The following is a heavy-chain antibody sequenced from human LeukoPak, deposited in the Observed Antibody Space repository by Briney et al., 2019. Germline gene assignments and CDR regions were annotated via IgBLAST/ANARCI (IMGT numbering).Heavy chain of an antibody. J-gene: IGHJ4*02. CDR3: ARDPRTVRI. D-gene: IGHD1-1*01. Sequence: GGSLRLSCAASGFTFSNYEMTWVRQAPGKGLEWLSYISGNGGVIQYADSVKGRFTISRDNAKNLLYLQMDSLRAEDTAIYYCARDPRTVRIWGQGTLVTVSS. V-gene: IGHV3-48*03. CDR2: ISGNGGVI. CDR1: GFTFSNYE.